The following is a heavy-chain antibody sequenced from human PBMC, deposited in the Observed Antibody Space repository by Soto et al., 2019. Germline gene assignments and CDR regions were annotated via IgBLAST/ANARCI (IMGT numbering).Heavy chain of an antibody. CDR2: ISTSGTTI. CDR1: GFTFSNYN. D-gene: IGHD4-4*01. J-gene: IGHJ6*02. CDR3: ARYDYSNYGASDV. Sequence: EVQLVESGGGLVQPGGSLRLSCAASGFTFSNYNMNWVRQAPGKGLEWVSYISTSGTTIYYTDSVKGRFTISRDNAKNSLFLLMNSLRDEDTAVYYCARYDYSNYGASDVWGQGTTVTVSS. V-gene: IGHV3-48*02.